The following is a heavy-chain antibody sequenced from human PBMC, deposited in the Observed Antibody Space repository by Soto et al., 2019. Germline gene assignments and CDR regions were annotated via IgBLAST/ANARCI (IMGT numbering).Heavy chain of an antibody. CDR3: ARDDLGAY. CDR1: GFTVSSNY. J-gene: IGHJ4*02. Sequence: GGSLRLSCAASGFTVSSNYMSWARQAPGKGLEWVSSISSSSSYIYYADSVKGRFTISRDNAKNSLYLQMNSLRAEDTAVYYCARDDLGAYWGQGTLVTVSS. CDR2: ISSSSSYI. V-gene: IGHV3-21*01.